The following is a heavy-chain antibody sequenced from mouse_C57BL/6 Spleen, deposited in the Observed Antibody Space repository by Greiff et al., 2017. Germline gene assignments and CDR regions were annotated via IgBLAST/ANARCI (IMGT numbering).Heavy chain of an antibody. V-gene: IGHV1-80*01. J-gene: IGHJ2*01. CDR1: GYAFSSYW. D-gene: IGHD1-1*01. CDR2: IYPGDGDT. CDR3: ARGRGYYGSSSYYFDY. Sequence: QVQLQQSGAELVKPGASVKISCKASGYAFSSYWMNWVKQRPGKGLEWIGQIYPGDGDTNYNGKFKGKATLTADKSSGTAYMQLSSLTSEDSAVYFCARGRGYYGSSSYYFDYWGQGTTLTVSS.